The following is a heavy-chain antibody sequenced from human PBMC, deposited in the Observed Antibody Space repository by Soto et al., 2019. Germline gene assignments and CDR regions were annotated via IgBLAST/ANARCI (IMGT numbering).Heavy chain of an antibody. V-gene: IGHV1-3*04. Sequence: GASVKVSCKASGYTFSRYTLHWVRQAPGQSLEWMGWIHTGTGNTKYSRKFQDRVTITRDTSASTAYMELSSLRAEDTAVYYCARPSATRIAVPLDDSWGQGTLVTVSS. CDR3: ARPSATRIAVPLDDS. D-gene: IGHD6-19*01. J-gene: IGHJ4*02. CDR1: GYTFSRYT. CDR2: IHTGTGNT.